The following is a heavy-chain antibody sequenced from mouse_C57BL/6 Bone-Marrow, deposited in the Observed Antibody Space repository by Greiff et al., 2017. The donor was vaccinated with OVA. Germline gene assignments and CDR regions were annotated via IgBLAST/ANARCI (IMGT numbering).Heavy chain of an antibody. D-gene: IGHD2-4*01. J-gene: IGHJ2*01. CDR1: GYSITSGYY. V-gene: IGHV3-6*01. CDR3: ARIARYDSYFDY. CDR2: ISYDGSN. Sequence: EVKLMESGPGLVKPSQSLSLTCSVTGYSITSGYYWNWIRQFPGNKLEWMGYISYDGSNNSNPSLKNRISITRDTSKNQFFLKLNSVTTEDTATYYCARIARYDSYFDYWGQGTTLTVSS.